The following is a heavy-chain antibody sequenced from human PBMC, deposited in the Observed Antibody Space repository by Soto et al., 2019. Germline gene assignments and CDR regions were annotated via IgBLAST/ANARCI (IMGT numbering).Heavy chain of an antibody. CDR1: GGSISSGGYY. Sequence: SETLSLTCTVSGGSISSGGYYWSWIRQHPGKGLEWIGYIYYSGSTYYNPSLKSRVTISVDTSKNQFSLKLSSVTAADTAVYYCARDVGDSSVDYYGMDVWGQGTTVTVS. J-gene: IGHJ6*02. CDR2: IYYSGST. D-gene: IGHD6-19*01. CDR3: ARDVGDSSVDYYGMDV. V-gene: IGHV4-31*03.